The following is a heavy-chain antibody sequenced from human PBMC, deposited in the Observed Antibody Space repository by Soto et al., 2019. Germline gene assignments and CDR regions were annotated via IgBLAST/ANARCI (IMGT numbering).Heavy chain of an antibody. CDR3: TRHDSSSSGFANYNWFDP. Sequence: GGSLRLSCAASGFTFSGSAMHWVRQASGKGLEWVGRIRSKANGYATAYAASVKGRFTISRDDSKNTAYLQMNSLKTEDTAVYYCTRHDSSSSGFANYNWFDPWGQGTLVTVSS. CDR2: IRSKANGYAT. J-gene: IGHJ5*02. CDR1: GFTFSGSA. D-gene: IGHD6-6*01. V-gene: IGHV3-73*01.